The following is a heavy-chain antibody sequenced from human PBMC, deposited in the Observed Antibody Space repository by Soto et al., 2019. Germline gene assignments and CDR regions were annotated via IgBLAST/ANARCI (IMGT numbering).Heavy chain of an antibody. CDR2: IWYDGSNK. CDR3: ARTSSSATADAFDI. V-gene: IGHV3-33*01. Sequence: GGSLRLSCAASGFTFSSYGMHWVRQAPGKGLEWVAVIWYDGSNKYYADSVKGRFTISRDNSKNTLYLQMNSLRAEDTAVYYCARTSSSATADAFDIWGQGTMVTVSS. J-gene: IGHJ3*02. D-gene: IGHD6-6*01. CDR1: GFTFSSYG.